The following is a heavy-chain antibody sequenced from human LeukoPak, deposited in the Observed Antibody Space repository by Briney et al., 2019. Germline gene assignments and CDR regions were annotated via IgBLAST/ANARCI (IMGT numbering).Heavy chain of an antibody. J-gene: IGHJ4*02. CDR2: INPNNGGT. CDR3: ARGSTVTTLYPFDY. Sequence: ASVKVSCKAFGYTTTGYYIHWVRQAPGQGLEWMGWINPNNGGTNYAQKFQGRVTMTRDTSISTAYMELSRLRSDDTAVYYCARGSTVTTLYPFDYWGQGTLVTVSS. CDR1: GYTTTGYY. D-gene: IGHD4-17*01. V-gene: IGHV1-2*02.